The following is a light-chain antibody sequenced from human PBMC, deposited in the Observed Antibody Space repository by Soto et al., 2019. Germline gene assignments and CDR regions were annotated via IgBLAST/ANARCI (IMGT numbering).Light chain of an antibody. V-gene: IGKV1-5*03. J-gene: IGKJ1*01. CDR3: QHYNSYSEA. Sequence: QMTQSPSTLSGSVGDRVTITCRASQTISSWLAWYQQKPGKAPKLLIYKASTLKSGVPSRFSGSGSGTEFTLTISSLQPDDFATYYCQHYNSYSEAFGQGTKV. CDR2: KAS. CDR1: QTISSW.